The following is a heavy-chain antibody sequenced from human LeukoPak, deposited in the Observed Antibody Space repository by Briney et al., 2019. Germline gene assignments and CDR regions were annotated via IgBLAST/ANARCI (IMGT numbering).Heavy chain of an antibody. CDR2: IKSDGNDK. D-gene: IGHD3-9*01. J-gene: IGHJ5*02. CDR1: GFTFSSYG. CDR3: ARLDEAFET. Sequence: GGSLRLSCAASGFTFSSYGMHWVRQAPGKGLEWVANIKSDGNDKYYADSMKGRFTISRDNAKNSVYLQMNTLRAEDTALYYCARLDEAFETWGQGTLVTVSS. V-gene: IGHV3-7*01.